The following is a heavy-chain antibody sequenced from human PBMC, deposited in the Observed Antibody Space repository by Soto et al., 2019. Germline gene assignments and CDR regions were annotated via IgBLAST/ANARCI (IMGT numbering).Heavy chain of an antibody. Sequence: QVQLQESGPGLVKPSETLSLTCTFSGASISSDYWSWIRQPPGKGLEWIGILYYSGTTNYNPTLKSRVTISADTSKNQFSLRVNSVTAADTAVYYCARHNWGKVDLYYHMDVWGKGTTVTVSS. CDR1: GASISSDY. CDR3: ARHNWGKVDLYYHMDV. J-gene: IGHJ6*03. D-gene: IGHD3-16*01. CDR2: LYYSGTT. V-gene: IGHV4-59*08.